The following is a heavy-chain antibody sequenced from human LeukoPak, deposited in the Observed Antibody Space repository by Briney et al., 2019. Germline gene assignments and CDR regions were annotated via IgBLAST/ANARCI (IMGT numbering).Heavy chain of an antibody. J-gene: IGHJ6*03. D-gene: IGHD7-27*01. CDR1: GGSFSGYY. V-gene: IGHV4-34*01. Sequence: SETLSLTCAVYGGSFSGYYWSWIRQPPGKGLEWIGEINHSGSTNYNPSLKSRVTISVDTSKNQFSLELSSVTAADTAVYYCAREETTGDYMDVWGKGTTVTVSS. CDR3: AREETTGDYMDV. CDR2: INHSGST.